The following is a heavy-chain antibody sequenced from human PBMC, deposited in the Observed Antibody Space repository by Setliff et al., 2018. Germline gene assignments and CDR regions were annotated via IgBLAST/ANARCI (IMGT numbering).Heavy chain of an antibody. V-gene: IGHV3-74*01. CDR1: GFTFSKYW. J-gene: IGHJ6*03. CDR2: INGDATIT. CDR3: AALDWGENFYNVDV. Sequence: PGESQKISCGAFGFTFSKYWMYWVRQAPGKGLVWVSRINGDATITNYADSVKGRSTISRDNGRNTLYLQINSLRGEDTGVYFCAALDWGENFYNVDVWGKGTTVTVSS. D-gene: IGHD7-27*01.